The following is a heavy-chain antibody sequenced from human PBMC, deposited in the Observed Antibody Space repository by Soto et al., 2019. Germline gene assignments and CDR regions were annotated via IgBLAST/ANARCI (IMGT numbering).Heavy chain of an antibody. CDR2: VSTSGRST. CDR1: GFIFSEST. J-gene: IGHJ4*02. V-gene: IGHV3-64D*06. Sequence: GGSLRLSCSASGFIFSESTIYWVRQVPGKGLEAISAVSTSGRSTYYADSVKDRFTISRDNSKNTLFLQMGSLRPEDTAIYYCVKQAHGLDGVAFDYWGQGTQVTVS. CDR3: VKQAHGLDGVAFDY. D-gene: IGHD2-15*01.